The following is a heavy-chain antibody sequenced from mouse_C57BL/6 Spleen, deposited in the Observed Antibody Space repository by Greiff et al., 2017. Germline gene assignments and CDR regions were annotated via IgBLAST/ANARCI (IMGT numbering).Heavy chain of an antibody. J-gene: IGHJ3*01. V-gene: IGHV1-26*01. D-gene: IGHD2-4*01. CDR3: ARRALYYDYDGFAY. CDR2: INPNNGGT. Sequence: EVQLQQSGPELVKPGASVKLSCKASGYTFTDYYMNWVKQSHGKSLEWIGDINPNNGGTSYNQKFKGKATLTVDKSSSTAYMELRSLTSEDSAVYYCARRALYYDYDGFAYWGQGTLVTVSA. CDR1: GYTFTDYY.